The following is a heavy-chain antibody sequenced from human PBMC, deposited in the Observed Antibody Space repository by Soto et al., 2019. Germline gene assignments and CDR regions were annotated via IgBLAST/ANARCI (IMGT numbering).Heavy chain of an antibody. Sequence: SETLSLTCTVSGGSISSYYWSWIRQPPGKGLEWIGYIYYSGSTNYNPSLKSRVTISVDTSKNQFSLKLSSVTAADTAVYYCARNFGSSSLFFDPRGQGTLVTVSS. J-gene: IGHJ5*02. CDR2: IYYSGST. V-gene: IGHV4-59*01. D-gene: IGHD6-6*01. CDR3: ARNFGSSSLFFDP. CDR1: GGSISSYY.